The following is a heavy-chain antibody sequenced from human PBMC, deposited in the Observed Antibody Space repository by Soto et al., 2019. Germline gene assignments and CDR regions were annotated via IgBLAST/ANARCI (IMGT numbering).Heavy chain of an antibody. J-gene: IGHJ5*02. D-gene: IGHD3-10*01. CDR3: ARDPGWFGELYNWFEP. CDR2: INAGNGNT. Sequence: GASVKVSCKASGYTFTSYAMHWVRQAPGQRLEWMGWINAGNGNTKYSQKFQGRVTITRDTSASTAYMELSSLRAEDTAVYYCARDPGWFGELYNWFEPWGQGTLVTVSS. CDR1: GYTFTSYA. V-gene: IGHV1-3*01.